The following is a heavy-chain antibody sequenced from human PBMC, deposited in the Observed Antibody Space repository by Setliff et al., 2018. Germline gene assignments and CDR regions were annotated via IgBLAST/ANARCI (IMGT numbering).Heavy chain of an antibody. Sequence: GGSLRLSCVASRFTFSSYYMSWVRQAPGKGLEWVANINQRESAKLYVDSVKGRFTISRDNAENSLYLQMTSLRAEDTAVYYCARTDGTNLGYFDNWGQGTLVTVSS. D-gene: IGHD2-8*01. CDR3: ARTDGTNLGYFDN. CDR1: RFTFSSYY. CDR2: INQRESAK. J-gene: IGHJ4*02. V-gene: IGHV3-7*03.